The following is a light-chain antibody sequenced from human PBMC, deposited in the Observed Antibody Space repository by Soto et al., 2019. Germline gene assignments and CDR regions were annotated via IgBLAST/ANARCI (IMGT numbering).Light chain of an antibody. CDR1: QIISRY. J-gene: IGKJ1*01. V-gene: IGKV3-11*01. Sequence: EIALTQSPATLSLSPGEIATLSCSASQIISRYLAWYQQKPGQAPRLLIYDASSRATGIPARFSGSGSGTDFNLTISSLEPEDFAVYYCQQLTDWPPQWKFGQGTKVDIK. CDR3: QQLTDWPPQWK. CDR2: DAS.